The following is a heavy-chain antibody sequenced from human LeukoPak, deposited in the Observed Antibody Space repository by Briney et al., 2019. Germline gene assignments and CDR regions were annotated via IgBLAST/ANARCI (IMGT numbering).Heavy chain of an antibody. J-gene: IGHJ1*01. V-gene: IGHV1-8*01. CDR3: ARDRVGTTVTTFQH. Sequence: ASVKVSCKASGYTFTSYDINWVRQATGQGLEWMGWMNPNSGNTGYAQKFQGRVTMTRNTSISTAYMELSSLRSEDTAVYYCARDRVGTTVTTFQHWGQGTLVTVSS. D-gene: IGHD4-17*01. CDR2: MNPNSGNT. CDR1: GYTFTSYD.